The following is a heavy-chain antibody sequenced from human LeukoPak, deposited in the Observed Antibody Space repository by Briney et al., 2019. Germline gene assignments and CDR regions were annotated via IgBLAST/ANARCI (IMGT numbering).Heavy chain of an antibody. CDR2: ISSSSSTI. D-gene: IGHD3-16*02. J-gene: IGHJ3*02. CDR3: AKDLGHDYVWGSYRTGVLDI. CDR1: GFTFSSYS. V-gene: IGHV3-48*01. Sequence: GGSLRLSCAASGFTFSSYSMNWVRQAPGKGLEWVSYISSSSSTIYYADSVKGRFTISRDNSKNTLYLQMNSLRAEDTAVYYCAKDLGHDYVWGSYRTGVLDIWGQGTMVTVSS.